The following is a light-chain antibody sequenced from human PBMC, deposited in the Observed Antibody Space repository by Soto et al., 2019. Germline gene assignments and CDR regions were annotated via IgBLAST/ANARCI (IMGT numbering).Light chain of an antibody. CDR2: DAS. V-gene: IGKV1-5*01. J-gene: IGKJ1*01. CDR1: QSISNW. Sequence: DIQMTQSPSSLSASVGDRVTITFRASQSISNWLAWYQQKPGKAPKLLIYDASRLKSGVPSRFSGSGSGTEFTLTISSLQPDDFATYYCQQYNTYSAFGQGTKVDIK. CDR3: QQYNTYSA.